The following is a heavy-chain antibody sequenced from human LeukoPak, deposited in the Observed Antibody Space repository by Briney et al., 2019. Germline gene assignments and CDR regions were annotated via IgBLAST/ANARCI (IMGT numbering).Heavy chain of an antibody. J-gene: IGHJ4*02. Sequence: GGSLRLSCAASGFTFSSYGMHWVRQAPGKGLEWVAFIRYDGSNKYYADSVKGRFTISRDNSKNTLYLQMNSLRAEDTAVYYCAKGQYGDYRYYFDYWGQGTLVTVSS. V-gene: IGHV3-30*02. CDR2: IRYDGSNK. D-gene: IGHD4-17*01. CDR3: AKGQYGDYRYYFDY. CDR1: GFTFSSYG.